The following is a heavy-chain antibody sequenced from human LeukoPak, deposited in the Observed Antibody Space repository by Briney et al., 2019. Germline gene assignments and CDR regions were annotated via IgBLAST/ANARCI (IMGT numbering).Heavy chain of an antibody. CDR2: IYYSGST. CDR3: ARDSGDGYNLDY. CDR1: GGSISSYY. J-gene: IGHJ4*02. Sequence: PSETLSLTCTVSGGSISSYYWSWIRQPPGKGLEWIGYIYYSGSTNYDPSLKSRVTVSVDTSKNQFSLKLSSVTAADTAVYYCARDSGDGYNLDYWGQGTLVTVSS. D-gene: IGHD5-24*01. V-gene: IGHV4-59*01.